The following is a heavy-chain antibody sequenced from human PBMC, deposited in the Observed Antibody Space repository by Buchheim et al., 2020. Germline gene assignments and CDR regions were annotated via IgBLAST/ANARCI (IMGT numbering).Heavy chain of an antibody. CDR1: GFTFSNYA. D-gene: IGHD2/OR15-2a*01. J-gene: IGHJ6*02. Sequence: EVQLLESGGGLVQPGGSLRLSCAASGFTFSNYAMSWVRQAPGKGLEWVSGMSGSGGSTYCADSVKGRFTISRDNAKNTLYLQMNSLRAEDTAVYYCARDDSTNYYGMDVWGQGTT. V-gene: IGHV3-23*01. CDR2: MSGSGGST. CDR3: ARDDSTNYYGMDV.